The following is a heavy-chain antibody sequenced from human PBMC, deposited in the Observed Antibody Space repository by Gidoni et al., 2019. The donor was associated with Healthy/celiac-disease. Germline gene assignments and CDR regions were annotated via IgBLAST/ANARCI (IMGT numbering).Heavy chain of an antibody. J-gene: IGHJ4*02. Sequence: SNAWMNWVRQAPGKGLEWVGRIKSKTDGGTTDYAAPVKGRFTISRDDSKNTLYLQMNSLKTEDTAVYYCTTGGSYGDYVFDYWGQGTLVTVSS. CDR1: SNAW. D-gene: IGHD4-17*01. CDR3: TTGGSYGDYVFDY. CDR2: IKSKTDGGTT. V-gene: IGHV3-15*07.